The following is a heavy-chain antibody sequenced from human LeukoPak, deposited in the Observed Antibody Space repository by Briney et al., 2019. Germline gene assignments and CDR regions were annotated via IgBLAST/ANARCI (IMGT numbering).Heavy chain of an antibody. CDR1: VFTVSRYY. V-gene: IGHV3-66*01. CDR3: ARSYSNHLFGMDV. Sequence: GRSLRLSCAASVFTVSRYYMTWVRQAPGKGLEWVSVMYSGGSTYYADSVKGRVAISRENSQNTVFLQMNSVRVEDTAVYYCARSYSNHLFGMDVWGQGTAVTVSS. CDR2: MYSGGST. J-gene: IGHJ6*02. D-gene: IGHD4-11*01.